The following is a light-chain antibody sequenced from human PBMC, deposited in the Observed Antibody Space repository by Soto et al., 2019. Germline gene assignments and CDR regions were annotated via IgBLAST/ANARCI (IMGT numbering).Light chain of an antibody. CDR3: SSYRSRSLVV. Sequence: QSVLTQPASVSGSPGQSITISCTGTSSDVGGYHYVSWYQQHPGKAPKLMIYDVSNRPSGVSNRFSGSKSGNTASLTISGLQAEDEADYYCSSYRSRSLVVFGGGTKVTVL. CDR1: SSDVGGYHY. CDR2: DVS. V-gene: IGLV2-14*01. J-gene: IGLJ2*01.